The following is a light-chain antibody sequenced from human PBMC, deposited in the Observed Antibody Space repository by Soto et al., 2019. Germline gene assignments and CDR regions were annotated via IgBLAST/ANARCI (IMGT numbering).Light chain of an antibody. V-gene: IGLV3-21*04. J-gene: IGLJ2*01. CDR1: NIGSKS. CDR3: QVWDSSSDHPI. CDR2: YDS. Sequence: SYELTQPPSVSVAPGKTAMITCGGNNIGSKSVHWYQQKPGQAPMLVISYDSDRPSEIPERFSGSNSGNTATLTISRVEAGDEADYYCQVWDSSSDHPIFGGGTKLTVL.